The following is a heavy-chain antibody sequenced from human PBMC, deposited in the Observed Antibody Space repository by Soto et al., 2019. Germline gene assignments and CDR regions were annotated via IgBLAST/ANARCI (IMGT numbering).Heavy chain of an antibody. J-gene: IGHJ6*02. CDR2: ISGSGGST. D-gene: IGHD3-22*01. CDR1: GFTFSSYA. Sequence: GGSLRLSCAASGFTFSSYAMSWVRQAPGKGLEWVSAISGSGGSTYYADSVKGRFTISRDNSKNTLYLQMNSLRAEDTAVYYCAEDSYYYDSNGYYRGRYYGMDVWGQGTTVTVSS. V-gene: IGHV3-23*01. CDR3: AEDSYYYDSNGYYRGRYYGMDV.